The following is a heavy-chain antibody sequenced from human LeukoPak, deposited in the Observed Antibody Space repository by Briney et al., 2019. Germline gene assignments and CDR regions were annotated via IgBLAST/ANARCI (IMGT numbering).Heavy chain of an antibody. D-gene: IGHD1-7*01. CDR1: GFTFSHAW. Sequence: PGGSLRLSCAPSGFTFSHAWMSWVRQAPGKGLEWVGRIKSKTDGGTTDYAAPVKGRFTISRDDSKNTLYLQMNSLETEDTAMYYCTTDRVITGTTLGFWGQGTLVTVSS. CDR3: TTDRVITGTTLGF. CDR2: IKSKTDGGTT. J-gene: IGHJ4*02. V-gene: IGHV3-15*01.